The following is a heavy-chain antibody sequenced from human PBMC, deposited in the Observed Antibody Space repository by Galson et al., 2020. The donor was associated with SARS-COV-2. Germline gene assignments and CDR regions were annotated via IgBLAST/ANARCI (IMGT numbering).Heavy chain of an antibody. CDR2: INPSGGST. CDR1: GYTFTSYY. CDR3: ARAGLSGSYTSVHFDY. D-gene: IGHD1-26*01. Sequence: GASVKVSCKASGYTFTSYYMHWVRQAPGQGLEWMGIINPSGGSTSYAQKFQGRVTMTRDTSTSTVYMELSSLRSEDTAVYYCARAGLSGSYTSVHFDYWGQGTLVTVSS. V-gene: IGHV1-46*01. J-gene: IGHJ4*02.